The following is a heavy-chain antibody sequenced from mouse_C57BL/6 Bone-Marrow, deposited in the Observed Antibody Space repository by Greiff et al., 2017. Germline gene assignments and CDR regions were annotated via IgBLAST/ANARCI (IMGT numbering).Heavy chain of an antibody. CDR1: GYTFTSYW. D-gene: IGHD3-2*02. J-gene: IGHJ2*01. CDR2: INPCSGYT. CDR3: ARQLRPKDKDYFDY. Sequence: QVQPQQSGAEPAKPGASVKLSCKASGYTFTSYWMHWVKQRPGQGLEWIGYINPCSGYTKYNQKFKDKAPLTADKSSSTAYMQQSSLTYEDSAVDYCARQLRPKDKDYFDYWGQGTTLTVSS. V-gene: IGHV1-7*01.